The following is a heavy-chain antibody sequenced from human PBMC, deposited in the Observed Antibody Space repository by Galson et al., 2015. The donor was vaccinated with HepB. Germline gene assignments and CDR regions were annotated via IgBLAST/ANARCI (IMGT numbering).Heavy chain of an antibody. D-gene: IGHD6-19*01. CDR3: ARVYSGWYWLDS. V-gene: IGHV3-74*01. CDR2: ISNDGTIT. Sequence: SLRLSCAASGFTFSHYWMHWVRQVPGKGLAWVSLISNDGTITNYADSVKGRFTISRDNARNTVYLQMDSLRAEDTAVYYCARVYSGWYWLDSWGQGTLVTVSS. J-gene: IGHJ5*01. CDR1: GFTFSHYW.